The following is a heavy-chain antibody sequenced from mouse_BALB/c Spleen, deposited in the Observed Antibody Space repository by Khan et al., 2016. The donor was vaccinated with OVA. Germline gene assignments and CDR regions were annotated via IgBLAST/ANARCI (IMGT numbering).Heavy chain of an antibody. CDR3: ARGEITTGYFDY. CDR2: IYPGDGNT. Sequence: QVQLKQSGTELARPGASVKLSCKASGYTFTSYWMQWVKQRPGQGLEWIGAIYPGDGNTRYTQKFKGKATLTADKSSSTVYMQLSSLAYEDSAVYYCARGEITTGYFDYWGQGTTLTVSS. D-gene: IGHD1-1*01. J-gene: IGHJ2*01. CDR1: GYTFTSYW. V-gene: IGHV1-87*01.